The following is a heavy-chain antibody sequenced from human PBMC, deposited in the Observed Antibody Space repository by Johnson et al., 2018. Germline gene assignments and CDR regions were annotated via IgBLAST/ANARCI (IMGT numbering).Heavy chain of an antibody. V-gene: IGHV4-59*01. Sequence: QVQLQESGPGLVKPSETLSLTCTVSGGPISPYYWSWIRQPPGKGLEWIGYINSRGTTNYNPSVESRLPILVDPSKNQISRELRSVTAADTAVYYCVREAYCPNSVCQYNGMDVCGQGTMVTVSS. D-gene: IGHD2-8*01. J-gene: IGHJ6*02. CDR1: GGPISPYY. CDR3: VREAYCPNSVCQYNGMDV. CDR2: INSRGTT.